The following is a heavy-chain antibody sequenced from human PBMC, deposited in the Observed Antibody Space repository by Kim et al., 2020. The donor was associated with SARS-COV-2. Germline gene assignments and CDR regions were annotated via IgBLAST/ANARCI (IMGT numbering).Heavy chain of an antibody. V-gene: IGHV3-30*02. D-gene: IGHD1-26*01. CDR3: AKVPLPYFYYYGMAV. J-gene: IGHJ6*02. Sequence: DSVKGRFTISRDNPKNTLYLQMNSLRAEDTAVYYCAKVPLPYFYYYGMAVWGQGTTVTVSS.